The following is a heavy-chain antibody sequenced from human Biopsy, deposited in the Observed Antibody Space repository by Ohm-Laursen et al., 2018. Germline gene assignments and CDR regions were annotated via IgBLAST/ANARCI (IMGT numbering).Heavy chain of an antibody. Sequence: SLRLSCSASDFTFDDYAMSWVRQRPGKGLEWVSGITWNSGHIAYADSVKGRFTISRDNAKNVLWLLMNSLRVDDTAMYYCVKDIRRYFYGMDVWGQGTTVTVS. J-gene: IGHJ6*02. CDR2: ITWNSGHI. CDR3: VKDIRRYFYGMDV. D-gene: IGHD3-10*01. V-gene: IGHV3-9*01. CDR1: DFTFDDYA.